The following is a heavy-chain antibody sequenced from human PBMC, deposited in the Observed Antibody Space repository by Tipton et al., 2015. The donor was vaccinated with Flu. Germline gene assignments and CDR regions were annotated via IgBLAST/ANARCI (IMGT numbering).Heavy chain of an antibody. V-gene: IGHV3-48*03. CDR2: IDHSGSTI. CDR1: GFTLSGYE. CDR3: ARTPTGRTTFLYYGLDV. D-gene: IGHD1-1*01. Sequence: RLSCVVSGFTLSGYEMNWVRQAPGQGLEWVAYIDHSGSTIYYAESVKGRFTISKDNTENSLYLQLNSLRAEDSAVYYCARTPTGRTTFLYYGLDVWGQGTTVIVSS. J-gene: IGHJ6*02.